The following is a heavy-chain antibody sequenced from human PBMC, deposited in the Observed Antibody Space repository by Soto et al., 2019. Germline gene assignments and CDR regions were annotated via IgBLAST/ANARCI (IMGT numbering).Heavy chain of an antibody. CDR2: INHSGST. Sequence: QVQLQQWGAGLLKPSETLSLTCAVYGGSFSGYYWSWIRQPPGKGLEWIGEINHSGSTNYNPSLKSRVTISVDTSKNQFSLKLSSVTAADTAVYYCARAGPLSHVLLWFGEFQRWGQGTLVTVSS. V-gene: IGHV4-34*01. D-gene: IGHD3-10*01. J-gene: IGHJ4*02. CDR1: GGSFSGYY. CDR3: ARAGPLSHVLLWFGEFQR.